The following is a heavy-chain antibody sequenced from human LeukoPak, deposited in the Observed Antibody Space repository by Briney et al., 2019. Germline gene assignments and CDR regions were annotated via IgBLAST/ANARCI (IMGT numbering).Heavy chain of an antibody. CDR1: GYTFTGYY. V-gene: IGHV1-2*02. J-gene: IGHJ4*02. CDR3: ARAEGDFWSGYQFDY. Sequence: ASVKVSCKASGYTFTGYYMHWVRQAPGQGLEWMGWINPNSGGTNYAQRFQGRVTMTRNTSISTAYMELSSLRSEDTAVYYCARAEGDFWSGYQFDYWGQGTLVTVSS. CDR2: INPNSGGT. D-gene: IGHD3-3*01.